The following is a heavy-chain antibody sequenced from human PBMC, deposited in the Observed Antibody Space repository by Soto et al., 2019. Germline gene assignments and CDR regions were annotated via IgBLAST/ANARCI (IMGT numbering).Heavy chain of an antibody. Sequence: QLQLQESGPGLVKPSETLSLTCTVSGGSISSSSYYWGWIRQPPGKGLEWIGSIYYSGSTYYNPSLKSRVTISVDTSKNQFSLKLSSVTAADTAVYYCARGEELLWFGPPWGQGTLVTVSS. V-gene: IGHV4-39*01. CDR2: IYYSGST. CDR3: ARGEELLWFGPP. D-gene: IGHD3-10*01. J-gene: IGHJ5*02. CDR1: GGSISSSSYY.